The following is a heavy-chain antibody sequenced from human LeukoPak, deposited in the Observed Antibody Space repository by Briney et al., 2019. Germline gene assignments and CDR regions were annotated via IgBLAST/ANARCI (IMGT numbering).Heavy chain of an antibody. Sequence: ASVMVSCKAAGDIITGYYMYRVRQAPGQWLEWMGWINPNSGGTNYAQKVQGWVTMTRDTSISTAYMELSRLRSDDTAVYYCARAVYGMDVWGQGTTVTVSS. J-gene: IGHJ6*02. V-gene: IGHV1-2*04. CDR3: ARAVYGMDV. CDR1: GDIITGYY. CDR2: INPNSGGT.